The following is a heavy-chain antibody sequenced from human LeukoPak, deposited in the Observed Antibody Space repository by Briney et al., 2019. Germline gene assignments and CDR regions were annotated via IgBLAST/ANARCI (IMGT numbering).Heavy chain of an antibody. J-gene: IGHJ4*02. CDR1: GYSISSGYY. Sequence: PSETLSLTCTVSGYSISSGYYWGWIRQPPGKGLEWIGSIYHSGSTYYNPSLKSRVTISVDTSKNQFSLKLSSVTAADTAVYYCARVTSRGSSYLDYWGQGTLVTVSS. D-gene: IGHD6-6*01. CDR3: ARVTSRGSSYLDY. V-gene: IGHV4-38-2*02. CDR2: IYHSGST.